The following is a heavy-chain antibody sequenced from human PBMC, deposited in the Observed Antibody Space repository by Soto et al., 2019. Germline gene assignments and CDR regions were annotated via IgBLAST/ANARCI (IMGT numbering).Heavy chain of an antibody. CDR3: ARVGGLGGPWEKYDY. CDR1: GFTFSIYE. V-gene: IGHV3-48*03. D-gene: IGHD2-15*01. Sequence: GGSLRLSCSASGFTFSIYEMNWVRHAPGKGLEWVSYISTSGTTIYNADSVKGRFTISRDNAKNSLYPQMSSLRPEDTAVYYCARVGGLGGPWEKYDYWGQGTLVTVSS. J-gene: IGHJ4*02. CDR2: ISTSGTTI.